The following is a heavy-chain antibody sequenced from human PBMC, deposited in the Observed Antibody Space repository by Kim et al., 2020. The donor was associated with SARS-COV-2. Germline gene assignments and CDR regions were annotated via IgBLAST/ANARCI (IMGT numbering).Heavy chain of an antibody. CDR2: ISGDSGKT. J-gene: IGHJ4*02. CDR1: GYTFTNYG. Sequence: ASVKVSCKTSGYTFTNYGISWVRKVPGQGLEWMGWISGDSGKTNYAPKFQGRVIMTRDTATSTAYMELTSLTSDDTAIYYCEREGCSDTSCLEGDYWGQGTQVTVSS. CDR3: EREGCSDTSCLEGDY. D-gene: IGHD2-2*01. V-gene: IGHV1-18*04.